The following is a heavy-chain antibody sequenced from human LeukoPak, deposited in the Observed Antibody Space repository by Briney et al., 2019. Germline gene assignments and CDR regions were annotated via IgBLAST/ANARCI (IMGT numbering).Heavy chain of an antibody. J-gene: IGHJ6*03. Sequence: SETLPLTCTVSGGSISSGDYYWSWIRQPPGKGLEWIGYIYYSGSTYYNPSLKSRVTISVDTSKNQFSLKLSSVTAADTAVYYCARVNWYYDFWSGYSSPYYYYYYIDVWGKGTTVTVSS. CDR1: GGSISSGDYY. CDR3: ARVNWYYDFWSGYSSPYYYYYYIDV. CDR2: IYYSGST. D-gene: IGHD3-3*01. V-gene: IGHV4-30-4*08.